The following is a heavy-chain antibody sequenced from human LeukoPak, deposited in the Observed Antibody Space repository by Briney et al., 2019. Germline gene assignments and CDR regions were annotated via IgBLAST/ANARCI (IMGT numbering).Heavy chain of an antibody. CDR3: ARGALFEYSSSSGRYFDL. Sequence: PSETLSLTCAVYGGSFSGYYWSWIRQPPGKGLEWIEEINHSGSTNYNPSLKSRVTISVDTSKNQFSLKLSSVTAADTAVYYCARGALFEYSSSSGRYFDLWGRGTLVTVSS. CDR1: GGSFSGYY. D-gene: IGHD6-6*01. CDR2: INHSGST. J-gene: IGHJ2*01. V-gene: IGHV4-34*01.